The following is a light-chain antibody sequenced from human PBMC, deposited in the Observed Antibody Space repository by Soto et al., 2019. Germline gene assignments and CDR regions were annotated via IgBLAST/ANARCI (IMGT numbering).Light chain of an antibody. CDR3: LQDYNYPYT. V-gene: IGKV1-6*01. Sequence: ALQMTQSPSSLSASVGDRVTITCRASQGIRNDLGWYQQKPGKAPKLLIYAASSLQSGVPSRFSGSGSGTDFTLTISSLQAEDFATYYCLQDYNYPYTFGQGTKLEIK. CDR2: AAS. CDR1: QGIRND. J-gene: IGKJ2*01.